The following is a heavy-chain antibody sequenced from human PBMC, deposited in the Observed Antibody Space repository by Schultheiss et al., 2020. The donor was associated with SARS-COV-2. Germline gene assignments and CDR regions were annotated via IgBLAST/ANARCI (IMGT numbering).Heavy chain of an antibody. CDR3: AKSPKYSSSWLFDY. D-gene: IGHD6-13*01. CDR1: GGTFSSYA. Sequence: SVKVSCKASGGTFSSYAINWVRQAPGQGLEWMGGIIPILGTTNYAQKFQGRVTITADKSTSTAYMELSSLRSEDTAVYYCAKSPKYSSSWLFDYWGQGTLVTVSS. J-gene: IGHJ4*02. CDR2: IIPILGTT. V-gene: IGHV1-69*06.